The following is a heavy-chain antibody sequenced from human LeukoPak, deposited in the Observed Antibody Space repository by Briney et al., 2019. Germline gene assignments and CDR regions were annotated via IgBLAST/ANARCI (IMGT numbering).Heavy chain of an antibody. V-gene: IGHV1-46*01. CDR2: INPSGGST. CDR1: GYTFTSYY. J-gene: IGHJ4*02. CDR3: ARTQTMIVVVAPLHY. Sequence: ASVKVSCKASGYTFTSYYMHWVRQAPGQGLEWMGIINPSGGSTSYAQKFQGRVTMTRDTSTSTVYMELSSLRSEDTAVYYCARTQTMIVVVAPLHYWGQGALVTASS. D-gene: IGHD3-22*01.